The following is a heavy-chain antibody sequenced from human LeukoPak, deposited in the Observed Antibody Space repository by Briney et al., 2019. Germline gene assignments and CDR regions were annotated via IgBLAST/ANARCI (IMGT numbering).Heavy chain of an antibody. CDR2: ISSSSSTI. D-gene: IGHD3-22*01. V-gene: IGHV3-48*04. Sequence: GGSLRLSCAASGFTFSSYSMNWVRQAPGKGLEWVSYISSSSSTIYYADSVKGRFTISRDNAKNSLYLQMNSLRAEDTAVYYCARGARTYYYDSRDAFDIWGQGTMVTVSS. J-gene: IGHJ3*02. CDR1: GFTFSSYS. CDR3: ARGARTYYYDSRDAFDI.